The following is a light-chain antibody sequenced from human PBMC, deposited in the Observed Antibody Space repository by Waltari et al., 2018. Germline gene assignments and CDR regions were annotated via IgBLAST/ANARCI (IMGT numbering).Light chain of an antibody. Sequence: IQMTQSPSTLSASVGDRVSITCRASQSINNWLAWYQQKSGKAPKRLLYKASSLESVVPSRFSGSGYGTEFTLTISSLQPDDFATYYCQQYTGYSYTFGQGTKLEIK. CDR3: QQYTGYSYT. CDR2: KAS. V-gene: IGKV1-5*03. J-gene: IGKJ2*01. CDR1: QSINNW.